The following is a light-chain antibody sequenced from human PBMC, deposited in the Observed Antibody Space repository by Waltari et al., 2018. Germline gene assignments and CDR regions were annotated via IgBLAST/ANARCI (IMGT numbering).Light chain of an antibody. CDR3: NSYAGSNSVV. Sequence: QSALTQPPSASGSPGQSVSISCTGTSSDVGTYNAVSWYQQHPGKAPKLIIYDVSELPSGVPDRFSGSKSANTASLTVSGLQAEDEADYYCNSYAGSNSVVFGGGTKLTVL. V-gene: IGLV2-8*01. J-gene: IGLJ3*02. CDR1: SSDVGTYNA. CDR2: DVS.